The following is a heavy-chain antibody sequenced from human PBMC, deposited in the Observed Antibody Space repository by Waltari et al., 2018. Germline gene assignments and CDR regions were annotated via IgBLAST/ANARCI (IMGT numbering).Heavy chain of an antibody. J-gene: IGHJ5*02. CDR1: GGSVSNYY. Sequence: QVQLQESGPGLVKPSATLSLTCNVSGGSVSNYYWAWIRKPAGKGLEWIGRIYSGGDTHYNPSFKSRITISVDTSTNQFSLTVTSVTAADTAFYYCVRARVSAQTSMGGFFDPWGQGIEVTVSS. D-gene: IGHD5-18*01. CDR3: VRARVSAQTSMGGFFDP. V-gene: IGHV4-4*07. CDR2: IYSGGDT.